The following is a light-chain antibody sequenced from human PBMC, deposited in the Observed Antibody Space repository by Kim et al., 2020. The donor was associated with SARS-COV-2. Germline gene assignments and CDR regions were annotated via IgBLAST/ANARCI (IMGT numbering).Light chain of an antibody. V-gene: IGLV6-57*03. CDR3: QSYDRSNHRV. CDR2: EDN. Sequence: KTVTSACTRIGGGSAISYVQWYQQRPGSAPTTVIYEDNQRPSGVPDRFSGSIESSSNAASLTISGLKTEDEADYYCQSYDRSNHRVFGGGTQLTVL. J-gene: IGLJ2*01. CDR1: GGGSAISY.